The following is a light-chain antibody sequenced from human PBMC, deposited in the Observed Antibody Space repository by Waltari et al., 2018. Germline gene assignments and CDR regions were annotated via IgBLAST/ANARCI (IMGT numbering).Light chain of an antibody. CDR3: QQYNSWPPFMYT. Sequence: EILMTQSPATLSVSPGERATLSCRASRSVSSNLAWYQQKPGQAPRLLIYGASTRATGVPARFSGSGSGTEFTLTINSLQSEDFAVYYCQQYNSWPPFMYTFGQGTKVEIK. V-gene: IGKV3-15*01. CDR2: GAS. CDR1: RSVSSN. J-gene: IGKJ2*01.